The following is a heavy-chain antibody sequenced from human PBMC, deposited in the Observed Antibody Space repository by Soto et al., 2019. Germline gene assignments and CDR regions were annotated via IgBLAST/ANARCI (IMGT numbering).Heavy chain of an antibody. Sequence: PSETLSLTCTVSGGSISSYYWSWIRQPPGKGLEWIGYIYYSGSTNYNPSLKSRVTISVDTSKNQFSLKLSSVTAADTAVYYCARGGWATVVTSKLAYFDDWGQGTLVTVSS. D-gene: IGHD2-15*01. V-gene: IGHV4-59*01. CDR2: IYYSGST. CDR3: ARGGWATVVTSKLAYFDD. J-gene: IGHJ4*02. CDR1: GGSISSYY.